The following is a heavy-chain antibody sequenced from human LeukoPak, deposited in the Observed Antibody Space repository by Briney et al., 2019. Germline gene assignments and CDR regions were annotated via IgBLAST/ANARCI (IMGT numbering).Heavy chain of an antibody. CDR3: ARETIVVVPSFDY. Sequence: PAGTSLRLSCVASGFTFSTYAIHWVRQAPGKGLEWVAVVSKDGNTKYYADSVKGRFTISRDNSKNTVYLQMNSLRTEDTSVYYCARETIVVVPSFDYWGQGTLVTVSS. D-gene: IGHD3-22*01. CDR1: GFTFSTYA. CDR2: VSKDGNTK. J-gene: IGHJ4*02. V-gene: IGHV3-30*04.